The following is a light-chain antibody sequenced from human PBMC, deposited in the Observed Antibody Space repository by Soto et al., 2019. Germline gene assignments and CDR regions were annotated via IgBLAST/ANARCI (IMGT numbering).Light chain of an antibody. CDR2: GAS. V-gene: IGKV3D-15*01. CDR3: QQYNNWPPRT. Sequence: DIVLTQSPGTLSLSPGERATLSCMASETVNSNYLAWYQQKRGQAPRLLIYGASRRATGIPDRFSGSGSGTEFTLTISSLQSEDFAVYYCQQYNNWPPRTFGQGTKVDIK. CDR1: ETVNSNY. J-gene: IGKJ2*01.